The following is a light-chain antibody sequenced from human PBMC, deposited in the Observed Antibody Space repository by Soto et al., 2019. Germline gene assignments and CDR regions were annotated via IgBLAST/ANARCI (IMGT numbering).Light chain of an antibody. CDR3: QHYNNWPRT. CDR2: DAS. J-gene: IGKJ1*01. CDR1: QSVSRN. V-gene: IGKV3-15*01. Sequence: ELLMTQSPATLSVSPGERATLSCRASQSVSRNLAWYQQKPGQAPRVLIYDASTRATGIPARFSGSGSGTEFTLTINSLQSEDFAVYYCQHYNNWPRTFGQGTKVEIK.